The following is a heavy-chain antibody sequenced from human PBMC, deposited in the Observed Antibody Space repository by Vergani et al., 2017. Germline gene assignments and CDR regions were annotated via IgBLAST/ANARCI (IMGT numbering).Heavy chain of an antibody. Sequence: QVHLVQSGAEVKKPGSSVKVSCKASGGTFSSYAISWVRQAPGQGLEWMGGIIPIFGTANYAQKFQGRVTITADESTSTAYMELSSLRSEDTAVYYCARQTTYYYDSSGEGTFDYWGQGTLVTVSS. J-gene: IGHJ4*02. D-gene: IGHD3-22*01. CDR2: IIPIFGTA. CDR3: ARQTTYYYDSSGEGTFDY. CDR1: GGTFSSYA. V-gene: IGHV1-69*12.